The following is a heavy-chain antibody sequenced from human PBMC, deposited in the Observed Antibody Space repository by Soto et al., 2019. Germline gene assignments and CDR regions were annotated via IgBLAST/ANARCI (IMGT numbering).Heavy chain of an antibody. V-gene: IGHV2-5*02. D-gene: IGHD3-22*01. CDR2: IYWDDDK. CDR1: GFSLSTIGVG. J-gene: IGHJ3*02. Sequence: QITLKESGPTLVKPAQTLTLTCTVSGFSLSTIGVGVGWIRQPPGKALEWLALIYWDDDKRYSPSLKSRLTITKNPPKTRVALRIPNMDPVDKATYFCAQSLSPQYYFVGSFSPLVFDIGGQGTLVAVSS. CDR3: AQSLSPQYYFVGSFSPLVFDI.